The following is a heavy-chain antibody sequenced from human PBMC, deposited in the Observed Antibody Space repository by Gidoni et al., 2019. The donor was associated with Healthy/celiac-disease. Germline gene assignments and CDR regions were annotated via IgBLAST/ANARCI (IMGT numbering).Heavy chain of an antibody. CDR3: AKDIRICTNGVCYMDYYYGMDV. CDR2: ISWNSGSI. CDR1: GFTFDDYA. J-gene: IGHJ6*02. D-gene: IGHD2-8*01. V-gene: IGHV3-9*01. Sequence: EVQLVESVGGLVQTGRSLRLSCAASGFTFDDYAMIWFRQAPGKGLEWVSGISWNSGSIGYADSVKGRFTISRDNAKNYLYLQMNSLRAEDTALYYCAKDIRICTNGVCYMDYYYGMDVWGQGTTVTVSS.